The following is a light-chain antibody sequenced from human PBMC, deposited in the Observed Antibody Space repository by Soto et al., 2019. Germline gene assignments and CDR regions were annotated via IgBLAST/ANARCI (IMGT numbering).Light chain of an antibody. V-gene: IGKV2-28*01. CDR2: LAS. CDR3: MQALQTPPT. J-gene: IGKJ2*01. Sequence: DIVMTQSPLSLPVTPGEPASISCRSSQSLLHSNGYNYLDWYLQKPGQSPQLLIYLASSRSSGVPDRFSGSGSGTDFTLSISRVEAGDVGVYYCMQALQTPPTFGQGTYLEIK. CDR1: QSLLHSNGYNY.